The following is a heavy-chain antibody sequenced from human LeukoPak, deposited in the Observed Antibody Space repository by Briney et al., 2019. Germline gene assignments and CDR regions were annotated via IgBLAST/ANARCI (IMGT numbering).Heavy chain of an antibody. CDR3: ARITIFGVVSDY. V-gene: IGHV4-34*01. CDR2: INHSGST. CDR1: GGSFSGYY. J-gene: IGHJ4*02. D-gene: IGHD3-3*01. Sequence: PSETLSLTCAVYGGSFSGYYWSWIRQPPGKGLEWIGEINHSGSTNYNPSLKSRVTISVDTSKNQFSLKLSSVTAAHTAVYYCARITIFGVVSDYWGQGTLVTASS.